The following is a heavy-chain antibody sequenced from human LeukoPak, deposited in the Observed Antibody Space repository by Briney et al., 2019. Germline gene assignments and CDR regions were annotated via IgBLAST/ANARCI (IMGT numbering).Heavy chain of an antibody. CDR2: ISYDGSDK. D-gene: IGHD2-15*01. CDR3: AKDWGHCSGGSCYYFDY. V-gene: IGHV3-30*18. J-gene: IGHJ4*02. Sequence: GGSLRLSCAASGFTFSNYGMHWVRQAPGKGLEWVAVISYDGSDKYYADSVKGRFIISRDNSKNTLYLQMSGLRAEDTAVYYCAKDWGHCSGGSCYYFDYWGQGTLVTVSS. CDR1: GFTFSNYG.